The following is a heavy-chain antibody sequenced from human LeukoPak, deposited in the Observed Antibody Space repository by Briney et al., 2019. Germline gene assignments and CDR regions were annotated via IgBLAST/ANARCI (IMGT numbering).Heavy chain of an antibody. Sequence: SETLSLTCTVSGDSISSYYWSWIRQPPGKGLEWIGYIYYSRSTNYNPSLKSRVRISIDTSKNQFSLKLNSVTAADTAVYYCARHGANRQQLVMAFDIWGQGTMVTVSS. CDR1: GDSISSYY. CDR3: ARHGANRQQLVMAFDI. J-gene: IGHJ3*02. D-gene: IGHD6-13*01. CDR2: IYYSRST. V-gene: IGHV4-59*08.